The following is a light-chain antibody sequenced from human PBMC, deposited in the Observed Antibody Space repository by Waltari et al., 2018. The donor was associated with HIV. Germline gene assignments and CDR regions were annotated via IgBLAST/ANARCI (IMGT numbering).Light chain of an antibody. CDR3: LLSYSGARV. CDR2: DTS. Sequence: QAVVTQEPSLTVSPGGTVTLTCGSHTAAVTRGHSPYWFQQKPGTAPKTLIYDTSNKHSWTPARFSGSLLGGKAALTLSGAQPEDDAEYYCLLSYSGARVFGGGTKLTVL. V-gene: IGLV7-46*01. J-gene: IGLJ2*01. CDR1: TAAVTRGHS.